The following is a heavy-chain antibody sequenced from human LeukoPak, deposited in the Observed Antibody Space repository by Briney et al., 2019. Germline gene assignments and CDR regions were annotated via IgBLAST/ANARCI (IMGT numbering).Heavy chain of an antibody. Sequence: SETLSLTCTVSGGSISSSSYYWGWIRQPPGKGLEWIGSIYYSGSPNYNPSLKSRVTISVDTSKNQFSLKLSSVTTTDTAVYYCARSRITIFYDYWGQGTLVTVSS. V-gene: IGHV4-39*07. CDR2: IYYSGSP. CDR1: GGSISSSSYY. D-gene: IGHD3-9*01. J-gene: IGHJ4*02. CDR3: ARSRITIFYDY.